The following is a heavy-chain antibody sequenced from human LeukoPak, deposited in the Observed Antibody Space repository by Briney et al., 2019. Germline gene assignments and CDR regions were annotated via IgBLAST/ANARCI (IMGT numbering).Heavy chain of an antibody. CDR3: AREEDYGGNSASYY. CDR1: GGTFSSYA. CDR2: IIPILGIA. Sequence: SVKVSCKASGGTFSSYAISWVRQAPGQGLEWMGRIIPILGIANYAQKFQGRVTITADKSTSTAYMELSSLRSEDAAVYYCAREEDYGGNSASYYWGQGTLVTVSS. J-gene: IGHJ4*02. D-gene: IGHD4-23*01. V-gene: IGHV1-69*04.